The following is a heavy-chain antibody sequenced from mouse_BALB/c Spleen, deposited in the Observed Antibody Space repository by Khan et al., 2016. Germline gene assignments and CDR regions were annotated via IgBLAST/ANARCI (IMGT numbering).Heavy chain of an antibody. Sequence: EVQLQESGPGLVKPSQSLSLTCTVTGYSITSDYAWNWIRQFPGNKLEWMGYISYSGSTSYNPSLKSRISITRDTSKNQFFLQLNSVPTEDTATYYCARSYGYRGFAYWGQGTLVTVSA. J-gene: IGHJ3*01. D-gene: IGHD2-2*01. CDR2: ISYSGST. CDR1: GYSITSDYA. V-gene: IGHV3-2*02. CDR3: ARSYGYRGFAY.